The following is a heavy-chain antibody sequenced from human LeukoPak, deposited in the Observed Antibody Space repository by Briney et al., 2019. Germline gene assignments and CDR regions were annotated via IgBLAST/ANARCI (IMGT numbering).Heavy chain of an antibody. Sequence: SETLSLTCAVYGGSLSGYYWSWIRQPPGKGLEWIGEINHSGSTNYNPSLKSRVTISVDMSKNQFSLKLSSVTAADTAVYYCARGPPAKPGTGYYYGMDVWGQGTTVTVSS. CDR2: INHSGST. CDR3: ARGPPAKPGTGYYYGMDV. CDR1: GGSLSGYY. J-gene: IGHJ6*02. D-gene: IGHD2-2*01. V-gene: IGHV4-34*01.